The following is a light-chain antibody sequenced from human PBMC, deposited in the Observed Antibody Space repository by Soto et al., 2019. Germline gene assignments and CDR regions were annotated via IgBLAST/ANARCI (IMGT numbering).Light chain of an antibody. J-gene: IGKJ1*01. V-gene: IGKV3-15*01. Sequence: EMGMTRSPATLPVSPGERATLPSRASQSVSNNLACYQKKLGQAPRLLIYGASTRATGIPARFSGSGSGTEFTLTISSLQSEDFAFYYCQQYNNWWTFGQGTRVDIK. CDR3: QQYNNWWT. CDR2: GAS. CDR1: QSVSNN.